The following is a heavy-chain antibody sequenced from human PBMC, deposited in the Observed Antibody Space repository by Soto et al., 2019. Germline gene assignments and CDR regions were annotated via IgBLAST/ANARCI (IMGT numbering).Heavy chain of an antibody. D-gene: IGHD3-22*01. CDR2: ISPYNDDT. CDR3: ARGGYYDSSGARNYHYYGMDV. CDR1: GYSFSSYG. J-gene: IGHJ6*02. Sequence: QAQLVQSGAEVKKPGASVKVSCKASGYSFSSYGITWVRQAPGQGLEWLGWISPYNDDTKYAQRLQSRVTMTTYTSTRTAYMDIRGLRSDDTAIYYCARGGYYDSSGARNYHYYGMDVWGQGTTVTGSS. V-gene: IGHV1-18*01.